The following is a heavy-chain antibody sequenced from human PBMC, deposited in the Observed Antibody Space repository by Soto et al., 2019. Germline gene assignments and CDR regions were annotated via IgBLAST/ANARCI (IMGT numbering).Heavy chain of an antibody. CDR3: AREYYDSSGYYRDWFDP. CDR2: IYTSGST. J-gene: IGHJ5*02. Sequence: PAGKGLEWIGRIYTSGSTNYNPSLESRVTMSVDTSKNQFSLKLSSVTAADTAVYYCAREYYDSSGYYRDWFDPWGQGTLVTVSS. V-gene: IGHV4-4*07. D-gene: IGHD3-22*01.